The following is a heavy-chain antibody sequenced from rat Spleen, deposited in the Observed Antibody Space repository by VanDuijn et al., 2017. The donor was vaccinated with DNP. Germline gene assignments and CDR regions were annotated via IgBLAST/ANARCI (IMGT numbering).Heavy chain of an antibody. CDR3: ARRSSSDAMDA. V-gene: IGHV5S11*01. CDR1: GFTFSNYD. D-gene: IGHD1-2*01. Sequence: EVQLVESGGGLVQPGRSLKLSCAASGFTFSNYDMAWVRQAPPKGLEWVASISPSGGSTYYRDSVKGRFTVSRDNAKSSLYLQMDSLRSEETATYYCARRSSSDAMDAWGQGTSVTVSS. CDR2: ISPSGGST. J-gene: IGHJ4*01.